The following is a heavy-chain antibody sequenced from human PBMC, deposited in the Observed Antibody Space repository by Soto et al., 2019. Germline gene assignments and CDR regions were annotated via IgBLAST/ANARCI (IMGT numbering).Heavy chain of an antibody. V-gene: IGHV3-23*01. J-gene: IGHJ4*02. CDR1: GFTFSSYA. D-gene: IGHD3-10*01. CDR2: ISGSGGST. Sequence: PGGSLRLSCAASGFTFSSYAMSWVRQAPGKGLKWVSAISGSGGSTYYADSVKGRFTISRYNSKNTLYLQMNSLRAEDTAVYYCATDGSGSYYNPYYFDYWGQGTLVTVSS. CDR3: ATDGSGSYYNPYYFDY.